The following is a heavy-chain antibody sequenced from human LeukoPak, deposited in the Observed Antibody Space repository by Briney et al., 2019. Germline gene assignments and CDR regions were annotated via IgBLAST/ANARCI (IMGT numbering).Heavy chain of an antibody. CDR1: GFTFSSYG. CDR3: ARAVEYSSSSEGVY. Sequence: GGSLRLSCAASGFTFSSYGMHWVRQAPGKGLEWVAVISYDGSNKYYADSVKGRFAISRDNAKNSLYLQMNSLRAEDTAVYYCARAVEYSSSSEGVYWGQGTLVTVSS. V-gene: IGHV3-30*03. J-gene: IGHJ4*02. D-gene: IGHD6-6*01. CDR2: ISYDGSNK.